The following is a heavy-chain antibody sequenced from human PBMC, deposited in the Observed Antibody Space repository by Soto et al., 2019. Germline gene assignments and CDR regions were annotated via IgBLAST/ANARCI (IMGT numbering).Heavy chain of an antibody. D-gene: IGHD3-22*01. CDR2: ISSNGGST. Sequence: GGSLRLSCTASGFTFSSYAMHWVRQAPGKGLEYVSAISSNGGSTYYANSVKGRCTISRDNSKNTLYLQMGSLRAEDMAVYYCARGYYDSSGYYYFDYWGQGTLVTVSS. J-gene: IGHJ4*02. V-gene: IGHV3-64*01. CDR3: ARGYYDSSGYYYFDY. CDR1: GFTFSSYA.